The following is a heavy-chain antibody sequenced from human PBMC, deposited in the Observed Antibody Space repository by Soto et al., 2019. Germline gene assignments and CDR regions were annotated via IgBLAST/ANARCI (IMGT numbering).Heavy chain of an antibody. CDR3: ATLSSVSIAAAGTGVHWFAP. J-gene: IGHJ5*02. V-gene: IGHV1-24*01. D-gene: IGHD6-13*01. CDR2: FDPEDGET. CDR1: GYTLTELS. Sequence: GASVKVSCKVSGYTLTELSMHWVRQAPGKGLEWMGGFDPEDGETIYAQKFQGRVTMTEDTSTDTAYMELSSLRSEDTAVYYCATLSSVSIAAAGTGVHWFAPWGQGTLVTVSS.